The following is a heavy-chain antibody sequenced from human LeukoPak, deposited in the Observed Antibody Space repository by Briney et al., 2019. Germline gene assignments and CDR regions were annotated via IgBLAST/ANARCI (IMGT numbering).Heavy chain of an antibody. D-gene: IGHD4-23*01. CDR3: ARVGIDYSGNIIKYYFDY. V-gene: IGHV4-39*07. CDR1: GGSISSYNSY. CDR2: YSGNT. Sequence: SETLSLTCTVSGGSISSYNSYWGWIRQPPGKGLEWIGYSGNTNYNPSLKSRVIISVDTSKNQFSLKLSPVTAADTAVYYCARVGIDYSGNIIKYYFDYWGQGTLVTVSS. J-gene: IGHJ4*02.